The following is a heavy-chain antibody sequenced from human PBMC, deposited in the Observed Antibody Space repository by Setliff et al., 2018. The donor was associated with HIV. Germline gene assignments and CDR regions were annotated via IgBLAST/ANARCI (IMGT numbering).Heavy chain of an antibody. Sequence: SETLSLTCVVSGFSIKNDNWWNWVRQTPGKGLEWIGQIFHDGTVTYKPSLESRVTILMDILKNQISLNVTSVTAADTATYYCAKTNIPMPRSMDGLESWGPGRLVTVSS. CDR3: AKTNIPMPRSMDGLES. CDR1: GFSIKNDNW. CDR2: IFHDGTV. J-gene: IGHJ4*02. V-gene: IGHV4-4*02. D-gene: IGHD2-2*02.